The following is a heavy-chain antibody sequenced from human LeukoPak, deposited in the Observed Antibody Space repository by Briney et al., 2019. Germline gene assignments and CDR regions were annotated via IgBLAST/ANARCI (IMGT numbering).Heavy chain of an antibody. CDR3: AREYYDILTGSTWFDP. J-gene: IGHJ5*02. D-gene: IGHD3-9*01. V-gene: IGHV4-30-2*01. CDR1: GGSISSGGYS. CDR2: IYHGGST. Sequence: SETLSLTCVVSGGSISSGGYSWSWIRQPPGKGLEWIGYIYHGGSTHYNPSLKSRVTISVDRPKNQFSLKLRSVTAADTAVYYCAREYYDILTGSTWFDPWGQGTLVTVSS.